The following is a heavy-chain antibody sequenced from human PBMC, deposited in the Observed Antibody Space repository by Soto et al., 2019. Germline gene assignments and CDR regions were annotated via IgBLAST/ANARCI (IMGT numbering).Heavy chain of an antibody. CDR1: GFTFSSYA. J-gene: IGHJ4*02. Sequence: QVQLVESGGGVVQPGTSLRLSCAASGFTFSSYAVHWVRQAPGKGLEWVAVISYDGGDKYYADSVKGRFTISRDNSRKTLFLQMNSLRAEETAVNSCARVRYYDGSGYLPLDFWGQGTLVTVSS. D-gene: IGHD3-22*01. CDR3: ARVRYYDGSGYLPLDF. CDR2: ISYDGGDK. V-gene: IGHV3-30-3*01.